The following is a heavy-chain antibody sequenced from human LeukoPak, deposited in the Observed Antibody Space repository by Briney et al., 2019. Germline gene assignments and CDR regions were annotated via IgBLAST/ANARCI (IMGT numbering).Heavy chain of an antibody. J-gene: IGHJ4*02. V-gene: IGHV3-23*01. CDR2: IGGSGGSA. Sequence: PGGSLRLSCAASGFTFSDYSMSWVRQAPGKGLEWVSAIGGSGGSAYYADSVKGRFTISRDNSKNTLYLQMNSLRIEDTAVYYCARDGPFHDYWGQGTLVTVSS. CDR3: ARDGPFHDY. CDR1: GFTFSDYS. D-gene: IGHD2/OR15-2a*01.